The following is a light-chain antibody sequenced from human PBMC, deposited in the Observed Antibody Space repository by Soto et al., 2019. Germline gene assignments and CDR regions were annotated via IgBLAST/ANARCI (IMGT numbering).Light chain of an antibody. V-gene: IGKV3-20*01. CDR1: QSVSNNY. Sequence: EIVLTQSPGTLSLSPGERATLSCRASQSVSNNYLAWYQQKPGQAPRLLIYGASSRATGIPDRFSGSGSGTDFTLTISSLQPDDFATYYCQQYTSYPWTFGQGTKVDIK. J-gene: IGKJ1*01. CDR3: QQYTSYPWT. CDR2: GAS.